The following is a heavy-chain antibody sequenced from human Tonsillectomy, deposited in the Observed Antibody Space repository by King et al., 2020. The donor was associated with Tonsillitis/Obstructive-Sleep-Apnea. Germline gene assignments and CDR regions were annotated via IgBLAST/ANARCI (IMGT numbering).Heavy chain of an antibody. J-gene: IGHJ2*01. CDR1: GFTFSSYA. V-gene: IGHV3-30*04. D-gene: IGHD3-10*01. CDR3: ASEGSAESSYCYFSL. Sequence: VQLVESGGGVVQPGRSLRLSCAASGFTFSSYAMHWVRQAPGKGLEWVAVISYDGSNKYYADSVKGRFTISRDNSKNTVYLQMNSLRAEDTAVYYCASEGSAESSYCYFSLWGRGTLGTVSP. CDR2: ISYDGSNK.